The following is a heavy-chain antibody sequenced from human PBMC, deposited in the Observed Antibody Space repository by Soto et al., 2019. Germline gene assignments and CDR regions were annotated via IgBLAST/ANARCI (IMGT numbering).Heavy chain of an antibody. CDR1: GFTFSSYA. CDR3: AKDMGSYWGGDCYSPYGMDV. CDR2: ISGSGGST. J-gene: IGHJ6*02. D-gene: IGHD2-21*02. V-gene: IGHV3-23*01. Sequence: PGGSLRLSCAASGFTFSSYAMSWVRQAPGKGLEWVSAISGSGGSTYYADSVKGRFTISRDNSKNTLYLQMNSLRAEDTAVYYCAKDMGSYWGGDCYSPYGMDVWGQGTTVTVSS.